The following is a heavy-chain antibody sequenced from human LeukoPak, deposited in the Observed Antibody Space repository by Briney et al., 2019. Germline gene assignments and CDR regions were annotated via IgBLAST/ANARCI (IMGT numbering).Heavy chain of an antibody. CDR1: GFTFSNYG. CDR3: ARGVSYRVVVTATDFDY. J-gene: IGHJ4*02. V-gene: IGHV3-30*03. CDR2: ISYDGIMAFISFDGSNR. Sequence: GGSLRLSCAASGFTFSNYGMHWVRQAPGKGLEWVAFISYDGIMAFISFDGSNRHYVDSAKGRFTISRDNAKNSLYLQMNSLRAEDTAVYYCARGVSYRVVVTATDFDYWGQGTLVTVSS. D-gene: IGHD2-21*02.